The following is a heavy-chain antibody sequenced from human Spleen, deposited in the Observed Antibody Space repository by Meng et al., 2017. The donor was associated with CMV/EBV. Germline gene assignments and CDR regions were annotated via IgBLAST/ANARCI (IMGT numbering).Heavy chain of an antibody. CDR3: VRDARADVYGLDPFDL. Sequence: GESLKISCVGSGLPFSNYWMHWVRQAPGKGLVWVSRISNDGNSWSYADSAKGRLTISRDNAKKTRYLHINNLGVDDTAVYYCVRDARADVYGLDPFDLWGRGTLVTVSS. V-gene: IGHV3-74*01. D-gene: IGHD3/OR15-3a*01. CDR1: GLPFSNYW. J-gene: IGHJ4*02. CDR2: ISNDGNSW.